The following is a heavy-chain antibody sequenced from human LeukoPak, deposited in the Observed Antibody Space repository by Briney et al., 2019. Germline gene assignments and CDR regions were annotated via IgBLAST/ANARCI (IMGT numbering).Heavy chain of an antibody. CDR1: GGSISSGGYS. J-gene: IGHJ5*02. Sequence: SQTLSLTCAVSGGSISSGGYSWSWIRQPPGKGLEWIGYIYHSGSTYYNPSLKSRVTISVDTSKNQFSLKLSSVTAADTAVYYCAREGETAMVRWFDPWGQGTLVTVSS. V-gene: IGHV4-30-2*05. CDR3: AREGETAMVRWFDP. D-gene: IGHD5-18*01. CDR2: IYHSGST.